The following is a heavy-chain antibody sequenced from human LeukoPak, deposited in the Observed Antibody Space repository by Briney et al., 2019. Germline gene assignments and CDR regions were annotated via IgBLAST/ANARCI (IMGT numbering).Heavy chain of an antibody. J-gene: IGHJ3*02. CDR1: GFTFSSYG. V-gene: IGHV3-33*01. D-gene: IGHD4-23*01. Sequence: GGSLRLSCAASGFTFSSYGMHWVRQAPGKGLEWVAVIWYDRSNKYYADSVKGRFTISRDNSKNTLYLQMNSLRAEDTALYYCARESGNHDAFDIWGQGTMVTVSS. CDR3: ARESGNHDAFDI. CDR2: IWYDRSNK.